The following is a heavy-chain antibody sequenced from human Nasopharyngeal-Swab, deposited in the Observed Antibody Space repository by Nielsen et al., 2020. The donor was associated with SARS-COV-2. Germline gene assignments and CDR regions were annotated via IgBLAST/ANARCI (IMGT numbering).Heavy chain of an antibody. Sequence: GSLRLSCAASGFSFNTYTFNWVRQAPGKGLEWVSFIPTGGNDILYAESVKGRFSISRDDPQSSLHLQMNSLRVEDTAVYYCLRGIGGLQATEREFWGQGTLVTVSS. D-gene: IGHD3-16*01. CDR1: GFSFNTYT. CDR2: IPTGGNDI. V-gene: IGHV3-21*06. CDR3: LRGIGGLQATEREF. J-gene: IGHJ4*02.